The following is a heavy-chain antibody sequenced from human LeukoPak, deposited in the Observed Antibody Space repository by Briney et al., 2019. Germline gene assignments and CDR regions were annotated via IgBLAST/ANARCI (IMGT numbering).Heavy chain of an antibody. V-gene: IGHV3-48*04. CDR1: GFSFSSHS. CDR2: ISSSSSTI. Sequence: GGSLRLSCAASGFSFSSHSMNWVRQAPGKGLEWVSYISSSSSTIYYADSVKGRFTISRDNAKNSLYLQMNSLRAEDAAVYYCARMRIAVAGTLDYWGQGTLVTVSS. CDR3: ARMRIAVAGTLDY. J-gene: IGHJ4*02. D-gene: IGHD6-19*01.